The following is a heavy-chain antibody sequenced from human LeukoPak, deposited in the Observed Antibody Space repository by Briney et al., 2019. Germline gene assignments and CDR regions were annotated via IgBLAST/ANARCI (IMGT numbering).Heavy chain of an antibody. J-gene: IGHJ4*02. V-gene: IGHV5-51*01. Sequence: GESLKISCKGSGYRFTSYWIGWVRQMPGKGLEWMGLIYPDDSDTRYSPSFQGQVTISADKSISTAYLQWSSLKASDTAMYYCAIGGDSTTSCYRCFDYWGQGPLVTVSS. D-gene: IGHD2-2*02. CDR1: GYRFTSYW. CDR3: AIGGDSTTSCYRCFDY. CDR2: IYPDDSDT.